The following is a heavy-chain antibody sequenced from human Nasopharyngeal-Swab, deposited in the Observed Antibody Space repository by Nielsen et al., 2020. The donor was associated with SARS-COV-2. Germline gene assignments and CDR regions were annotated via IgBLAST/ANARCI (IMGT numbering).Heavy chain of an antibody. D-gene: IGHD1-7*01. V-gene: IGHV3-20*03. CDR2: INWNGGMT. J-gene: IGHJ4*02. CDR3: ARARSGTLDF. Sequence: WIRQPLGKGLEWVSGINWNGGMTAYADSVKGRFTISRDNAKNSLYLQMNTLTADDTALYYCARARSGTLDFWGQGTLVTVSS.